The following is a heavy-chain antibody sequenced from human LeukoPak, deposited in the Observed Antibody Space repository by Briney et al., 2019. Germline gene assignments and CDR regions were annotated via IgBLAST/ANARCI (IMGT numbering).Heavy chain of an antibody. CDR2: IYYSGST. V-gene: IGHV4-39*01. Sequence: PSETLSLTCTVSGGSISSSSHYWGWIRQPPGKGLEWIGSIYYSGSTYYNPSLKSRVTISVDTSKNQFSLKLSSVTAADTAVYYCARVRGWYMIDYWGQGTLVTVSS. D-gene: IGHD6-19*01. CDR1: GGSISSSSHY. CDR3: ARVRGWYMIDY. J-gene: IGHJ4*02.